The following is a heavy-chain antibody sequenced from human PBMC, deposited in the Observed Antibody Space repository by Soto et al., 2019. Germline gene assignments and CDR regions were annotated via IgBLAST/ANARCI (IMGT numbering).Heavy chain of an antibody. CDR3: AQSGYYYDSTGFDY. CDR1: GFSLTTSGVG. V-gene: IGHV2-5*02. CDR2: IYWDDDK. D-gene: IGHD3-22*01. Sequence: QVTLKESGPPLVKPTQTLTLTCTFSGFSLTTSGVGVGWIRQPPGKALEWLALIYWDDDKRYSPSLKNRLTIRKDTSKNQVVLTMTKMDPVDTGTYYCAQSGYYYDSTGFDYWGQGTLVTVSS. J-gene: IGHJ4*02.